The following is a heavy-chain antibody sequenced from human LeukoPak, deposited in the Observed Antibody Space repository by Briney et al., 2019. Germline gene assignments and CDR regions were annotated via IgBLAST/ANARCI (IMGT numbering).Heavy chain of an antibody. V-gene: IGHV1-2*02. CDR2: INPNSGGT. J-gene: IGHJ3*02. CDR1: GYTFTGYY. CDR3: ARGPYCSSTSCYPAGAPGAFDI. D-gene: IGHD2-2*01. Sequence: ASVKVSCKASGYTFTGYYMHWVRQTPGQGLEWMGWINPNSGGTNYAQKFQGRVTMTRDTSISTAYMELSRLRSDDTAVYYCARGPYCSSTSCYPAGAPGAFDIWGQGTMVTVSS.